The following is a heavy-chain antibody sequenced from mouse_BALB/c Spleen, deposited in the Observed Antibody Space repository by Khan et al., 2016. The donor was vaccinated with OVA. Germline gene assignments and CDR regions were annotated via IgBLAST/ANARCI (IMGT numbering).Heavy chain of an antibody. D-gene: IGHD4-1*01. CDR3: ARGAGTTYGMDY. V-gene: IGHV1-9*01. Sequence: VELVESGAELMKPGASVKISCKATGYTFSNYWLEWVKQRPGHGLEWIGEILPGRGNSNYTEKFNGQAPFTAATSSNIAYMQLNSLTSEDSAVYYWARGAGTTYGMDYWGQGTSVTVSS. CDR2: ILPGRGNS. CDR1: GYTFSNYW. J-gene: IGHJ4*01.